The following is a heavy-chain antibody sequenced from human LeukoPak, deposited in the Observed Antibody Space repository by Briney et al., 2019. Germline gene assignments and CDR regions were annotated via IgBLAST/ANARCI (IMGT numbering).Heavy chain of an antibody. Sequence: SETLSLTCTVSGGSISSGSYYWSWIRQPAGKGLEWIGRIYTSGSTNYNPSLKSRVTISVDTSKNQFSLKLSSVTAADTAVYYCARTALDSSGYPFDYWGQGTLVTVSS. V-gene: IGHV4-61*02. J-gene: IGHJ4*02. CDR3: ARTALDSSGYPFDY. CDR1: GGSISSGSYY. D-gene: IGHD3-22*01. CDR2: IYTSGST.